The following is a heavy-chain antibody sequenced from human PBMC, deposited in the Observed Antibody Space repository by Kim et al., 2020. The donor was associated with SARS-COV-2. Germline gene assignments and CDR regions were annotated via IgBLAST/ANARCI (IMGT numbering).Heavy chain of an antibody. CDR3: ARDTVTTVGWFDP. Sequence: YAQKFQGRVTMTRDTSPSTVYRERSSLRSEDTAVYYCARDTVTTVGWFDPWGQGTLVTVSS. J-gene: IGHJ5*02. D-gene: IGHD4-4*01. V-gene: IGHV1-46*01.